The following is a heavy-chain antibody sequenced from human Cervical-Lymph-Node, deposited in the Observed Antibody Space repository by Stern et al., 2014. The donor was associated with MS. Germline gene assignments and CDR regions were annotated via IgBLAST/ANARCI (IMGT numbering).Heavy chain of an antibody. Sequence: QLQLQESGPGLVKPSETLSLTCTVSGGSISSSSYYWGWIRQPPGQGLEWVGSIYFSGSTYYNPSLKSRITISVDTTTKQFSLKLGSVTAADTAVYYCARLDYYGDSFDYWGQGTLVTVSS. CDR1: GGSISSSSYY. D-gene: IGHD3-22*01. V-gene: IGHV4-39*01. J-gene: IGHJ4*02. CDR3: ARLDYYGDSFDY. CDR2: IYFSGST.